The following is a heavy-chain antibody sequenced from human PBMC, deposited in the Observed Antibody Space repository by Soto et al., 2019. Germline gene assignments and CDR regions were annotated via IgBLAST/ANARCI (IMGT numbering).Heavy chain of an antibody. D-gene: IGHD3-3*01. CDR3: AKGPMGYDYAFDI. Sequence: PGGSLRLSCAASGFTFSSYWMSWVRQAPGKGLEWVANIKQDGSEKYYVDSVKGRFTISRDNAKNSLYLQMNSLRAEDTAVYYCAKGPMGYDYAFDIWGQGTMVTVSS. CDR1: GFTFSSYW. CDR2: IKQDGSEK. V-gene: IGHV3-7*01. J-gene: IGHJ3*02.